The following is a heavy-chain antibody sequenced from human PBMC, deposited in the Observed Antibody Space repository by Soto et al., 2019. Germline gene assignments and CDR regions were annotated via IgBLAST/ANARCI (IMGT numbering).Heavy chain of an antibody. CDR3: ARDLGYCSGGSCQRLNWFDP. D-gene: IGHD2-15*01. CDR1: GGSISSYY. Sequence: QVQLQESGPGLVKPSETLSLTCTVSGGSISSYYWSWIRQPPGKGLEWIGYIYYSGSTNYNPSLKRRVTISVDTSKNQFSLKLSSVTAADTAVYYCARDLGYCSGGSCQRLNWFDPWGQGTLVTVSS. J-gene: IGHJ5*02. CDR2: IYYSGST. V-gene: IGHV4-59*01.